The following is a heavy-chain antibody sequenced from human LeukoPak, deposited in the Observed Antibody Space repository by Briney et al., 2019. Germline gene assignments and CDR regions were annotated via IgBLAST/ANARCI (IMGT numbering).Heavy chain of an antibody. J-gene: IGHJ5*02. CDR3: ARDLNSGYSSGWYNWFDP. Sequence: SQTLSLTCAISGDSVSSNSAAWNWIRQSPSRGLEWLGRTYYRSKWYNDYAVSVKSRITINPDTSKNQFSLQLNSVTPEDTAVYYCARDLNSGYSSGWYNWFDPWGQGTLVTVSP. D-gene: IGHD6-19*01. V-gene: IGHV6-1*01. CDR2: TYYRSKWYN. CDR1: GDSVSSNSAA.